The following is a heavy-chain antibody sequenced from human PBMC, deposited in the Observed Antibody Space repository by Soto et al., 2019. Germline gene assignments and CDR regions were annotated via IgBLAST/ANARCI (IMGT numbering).Heavy chain of an antibody. D-gene: IGHD3-10*01. CDR1: GGTFSPYT. Sequence: QVQLVQSGAEVKKPGSSVKVSCKASGGTFSPYTITWVRQAPGQGLEWMGRIIPMFDITNYALKFQDRVTITADRSTSTAYLELRSLRSEDSAVYFCAREWESSIPTWAFGGDWGQGTLVTVSS. J-gene: IGHJ4*02. CDR2: IIPMFDIT. CDR3: AREWESSIPTWAFGGD. V-gene: IGHV1-69*08.